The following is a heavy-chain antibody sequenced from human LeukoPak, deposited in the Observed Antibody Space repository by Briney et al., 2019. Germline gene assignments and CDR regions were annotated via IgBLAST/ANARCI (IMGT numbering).Heavy chain of an antibody. Sequence: SETLSLTCTVSGDSISSSNWWTWVRQSPGKGLEWIGEIYHSGSTSYNPSLKSRVTILVDKSKNQFSLKLNSVTAADTGVYYCARDLGIAVRRPYWGQGILVTVSS. CDR2: IYHSGST. J-gene: IGHJ4*02. D-gene: IGHD6-6*01. V-gene: IGHV4-4*02. CDR1: GDSISSSNW. CDR3: ARDLGIAVRRPY.